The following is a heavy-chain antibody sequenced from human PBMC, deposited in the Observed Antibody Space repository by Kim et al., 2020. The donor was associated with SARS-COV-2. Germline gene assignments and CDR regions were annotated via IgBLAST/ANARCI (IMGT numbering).Heavy chain of an antibody. D-gene: IGHD3-3*01. V-gene: IGHV4-31*02. Sequence: SRVTISVDTSTNQFSLKLSSVTAADTAVYYCARISGITIFGVVITGPFDYWGQGTLVTVSS. CDR3: ARISGITIFGVVITGPFDY. J-gene: IGHJ4*02.